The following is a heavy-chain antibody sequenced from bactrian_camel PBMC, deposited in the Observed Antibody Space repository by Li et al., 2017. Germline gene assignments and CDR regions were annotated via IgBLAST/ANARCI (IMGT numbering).Heavy chain of an antibody. CDR3: ATDFRFQGEYNY. J-gene: IGHJ4*01. V-gene: IGHV3S1*01. CDR2: IATGSGNT. Sequence: QLVESGGGSVQAGGSLRLSCAASGYTYNRNCMAWFRQAPGKEREGVARIATGSGNTYYADSVKGRFTISQDNAKNTVYLQMNSLKSEDTALYYCATDFRFQGEYNYWGQGTQVTVS. D-gene: IGHD3*01. CDR1: GYTYNRNC.